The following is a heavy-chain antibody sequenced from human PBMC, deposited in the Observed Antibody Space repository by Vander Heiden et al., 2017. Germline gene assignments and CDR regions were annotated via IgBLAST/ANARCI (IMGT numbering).Heavy chain of an antibody. D-gene: IGHD4-4*01. CDR1: GFTFKDYA. CDR3: ARYTVNTPIDC. J-gene: IGHJ4*02. CDR2: IGSSGDR. Sequence: EVQLLVSGGGLVQPGGSLTLSCAASGFTFKDYAMTWVRQAPGKGLEWVSAIGSSGDRFDADSVKGRFTISRDNSNNALYLQMNRLRADDTAVFYYARYTVNTPIDCWGQGSLVTVSS. V-gene: IGHV3-23*01.